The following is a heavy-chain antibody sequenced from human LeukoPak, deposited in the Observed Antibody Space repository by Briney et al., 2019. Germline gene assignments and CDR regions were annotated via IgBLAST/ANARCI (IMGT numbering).Heavy chain of an antibody. V-gene: IGHV4-30-4*01. CDR2: IYYSGST. D-gene: IGHD2-15*01. Sequence: SETLSLTCTVSGGSISSGDCYWSWIRQPPGKGLEWIGYIYYSGSTYYNPSLKSRVTISVDTSKNQFSLKLSSVTAADTAVYYCAREPYCSGGSCYPGYYGMDVWGQGTTVTVSS. CDR3: AREPYCSGGSCYPGYYGMDV. CDR1: GGSISSGDCY. J-gene: IGHJ6*02.